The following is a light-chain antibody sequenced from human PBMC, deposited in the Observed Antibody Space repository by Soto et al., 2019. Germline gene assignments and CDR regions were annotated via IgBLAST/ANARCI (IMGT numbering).Light chain of an antibody. CDR3: QSYDNNNHWV. V-gene: IGLV6-57*01. CDR1: SGSIANNF. J-gene: IGLJ3*02. CDR2: KDN. Sequence: NFMLTQPHSVSESPGKTVTMSCTRSSGSIANNFVQWYQQRPGSSPTTVIYKDNQRPSGVPDRFSGSIDSSSNSASLSISGPKTEDEADYYCQSYDNNNHWVFGGGTKLTVL.